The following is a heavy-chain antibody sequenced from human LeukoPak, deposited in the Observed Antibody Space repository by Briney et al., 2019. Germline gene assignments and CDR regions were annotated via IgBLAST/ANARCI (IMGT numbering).Heavy chain of an antibody. V-gene: IGHV4-34*01. CDR3: ARSIAVTSPNYYFDY. J-gene: IGHJ4*02. CDR1: GGSFSSYY. Sequence: SETLSLTCAVYGGSFSSYYWSWIRQPPGKGLEWIGEINHSGSTNYNPSLKSRVTISVDTSKNQFSLKLSSVTAADTAVYYCARSIAVTSPNYYFDYWGQGTLVTVSS. CDR2: INHSGST. D-gene: IGHD6-19*01.